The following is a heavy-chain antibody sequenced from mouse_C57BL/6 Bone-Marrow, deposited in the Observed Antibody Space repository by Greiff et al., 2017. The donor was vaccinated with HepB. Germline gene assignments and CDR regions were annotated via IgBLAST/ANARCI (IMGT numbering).Heavy chain of an antibody. CDR2: IDPETGGT. Sequence: QVQLQQSGAELVRPGASVTLSCKASGYTFTDYEMHWVKQTPVHGLEWIGAIDPETGGTAYNQKFKGKAILTADKSTSTAYMELRSLTSEDSAVYYCTRPMRYSAWFAYWGQGTLVTVSA. CDR3: TRPMRYSAWFAY. CDR1: GYTFTDYE. J-gene: IGHJ3*01. V-gene: IGHV1-15*01. D-gene: IGHD1-1*01.